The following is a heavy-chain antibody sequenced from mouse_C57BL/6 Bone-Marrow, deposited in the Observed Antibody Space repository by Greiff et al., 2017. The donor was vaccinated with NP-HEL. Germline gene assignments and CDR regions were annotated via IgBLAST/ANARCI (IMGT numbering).Heavy chain of an antibody. J-gene: IGHJ4*01. CDR1: GYAFTNYL. CDR3: AGGGLRYYYAMDY. Sequence: QVQLKQSGAELVRPGTSVKVSCKASGYAFTNYLMEWVKQRPGQGLEWIGVINPGSGGTNYNEKFKGKATLTADKSSSTAYMQLSSLTSEDSAVYFCAGGGLRYYYAMDYWGQGTSVTVSS. V-gene: IGHV1-54*01. D-gene: IGHD2-4*01. CDR2: INPGSGGT.